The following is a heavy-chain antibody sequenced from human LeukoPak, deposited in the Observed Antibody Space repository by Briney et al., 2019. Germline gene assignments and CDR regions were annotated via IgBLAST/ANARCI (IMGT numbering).Heavy chain of an antibody. CDR2: INHSGIT. Sequence: SETLSLTCAVFGGSFSDYYWSWIRQPPGKGLEWIGEINHSGITNYNPSLKRRVIMSVDKSKNQFSLKLRSVTAAETAVYYCAREWHHVFDYWGQGNLVTVSS. D-gene: IGHD5-12*01. CDR1: GGSFSDYY. J-gene: IGHJ4*02. V-gene: IGHV4-34*01. CDR3: AREWHHVFDY.